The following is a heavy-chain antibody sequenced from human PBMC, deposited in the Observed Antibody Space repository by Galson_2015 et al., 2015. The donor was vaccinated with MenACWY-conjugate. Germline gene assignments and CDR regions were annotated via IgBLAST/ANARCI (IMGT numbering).Heavy chain of an antibody. V-gene: IGHV5-51*01. Sequence: QSGAEVKKPEESLQISCKGSGYSFTNYWIAWVRQMPGKGLEWVGLINPADSNIRYSPSFQGQVTISADESISTAHLQWSSLKASDTAMYYCARHPPGGRGMDVWGRGTTVTVSS. D-gene: IGHD1-26*01. J-gene: IGHJ6*02. CDR1: GYSFTNYW. CDR2: INPADSNI. CDR3: ARHPPGGRGMDV.